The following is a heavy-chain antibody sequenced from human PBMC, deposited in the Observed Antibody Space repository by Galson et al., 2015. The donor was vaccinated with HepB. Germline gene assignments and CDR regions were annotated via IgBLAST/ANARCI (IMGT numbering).Heavy chain of an antibody. D-gene: IGHD5-12*01. CDR2: IKQGGSEK. Sequence: SLRLSCAASGFTFSTYWMSWVRHAPGKGLEWVATIKQGGSEKFYVASVKGRFTISRDNAKNSLYLQINSLRAEDTAVYYCARDSYRKFDYWGQGTLVTVSS. CDR3: ARDSYRKFDY. J-gene: IGHJ4*02. V-gene: IGHV3-7*01. CDR1: GFTFSTYW.